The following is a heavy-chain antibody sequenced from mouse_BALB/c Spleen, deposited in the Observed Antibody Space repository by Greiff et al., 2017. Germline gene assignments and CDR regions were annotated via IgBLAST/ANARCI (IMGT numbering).Heavy chain of an antibody. CDR3: GLLRSHFDV. D-gene: IGHD1-1*01. V-gene: IGHV2-9*02. J-gene: IGHJ1*01. Sequence: VQGVESGPGLVAPSQSLSITCTVSGFSLTSYGVHWVRQPPGKGLEWLGVIWAGGSTNYNSALMSRLSISKDNSKSQVFLKMNSLQTDDTAMYYCGLLRSHFDVWGAGTTVTVSS. CDR2: IWAGGST. CDR1: GFSLTSYG.